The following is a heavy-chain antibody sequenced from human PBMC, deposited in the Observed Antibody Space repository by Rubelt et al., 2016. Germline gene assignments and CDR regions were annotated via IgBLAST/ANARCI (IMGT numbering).Heavy chain of an antibody. V-gene: IGHV4-39*01. CDR2: IYYSGST. J-gene: IGHJ4*02. CDR3: ARGMESTLFYFDS. D-gene: IGHD3-3*01. CDR1: GGSISSSSYY. Sequence: QLQLQESGPGLVKPSETLSLTCTVSGGSISSSSYYWGWIRQPPGKGLEWIGSIYYSGSTYYNPSLKSRVTISVDTSKNQFSLTLRSVTAADTAVYYCARGMESTLFYFDSWGLGTLVTVSS.